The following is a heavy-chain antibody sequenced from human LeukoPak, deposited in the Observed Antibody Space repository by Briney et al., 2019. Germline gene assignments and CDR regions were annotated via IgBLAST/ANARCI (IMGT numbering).Heavy chain of an antibody. V-gene: IGHV3-74*01. J-gene: IGHJ4*02. CDR3: VRDGDAYNFDC. CDR2: IKGDGSHT. Sequence: GRSLRLSCAASGFFFRNYWMHWVRQAPGKGLVWVSRIKGDGSHTSYADSVKGRFTISRDNARNTLYLQMNSLRAEDTAIYYCVRDGDAYNFDCWGQGTLVTVSS. CDR1: GFFFRNYW. D-gene: IGHD5-24*01.